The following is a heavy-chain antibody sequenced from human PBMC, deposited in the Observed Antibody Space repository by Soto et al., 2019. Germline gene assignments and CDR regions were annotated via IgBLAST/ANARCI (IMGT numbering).Heavy chain of an antibody. V-gene: IGHV3-53*01. J-gene: IGHJ6*02. CDR3: ARDEWQRLNYYYGMDV. CDR1: GFSVSTNY. CDR2: IFTGETT. Sequence: GGSLRLSCEASGFSVSTNYMSWVRQAPGKGLEWVSVIFTGETTDYADSVKGRFTISRDNAKNSLYLQMNSLRAEDTAVYYCARDEWQRLNYYYGMDVWGQGTTVTVSS. D-gene: IGHD5-12*01.